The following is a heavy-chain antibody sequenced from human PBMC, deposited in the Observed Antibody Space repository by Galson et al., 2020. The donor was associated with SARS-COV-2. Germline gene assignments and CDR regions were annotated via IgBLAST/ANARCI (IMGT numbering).Heavy chain of an antibody. J-gene: IGHJ6*02. CDR2: IYDSGST. Sequence: PSETLSLTCTVSGGSINNYSWTWIRQPPGKGLEWIEYIYDSGSTNSNPSLKSRVTISVDTSKNQFSLKLSSVTAADTAVYYCATFGHYYYYGMDVWGQGTTVTVSS. CDR1: GGSINNYS. D-gene: IGHD3-10*01. CDR3: ATFGHYYYYGMDV. V-gene: IGHV4-59*01.